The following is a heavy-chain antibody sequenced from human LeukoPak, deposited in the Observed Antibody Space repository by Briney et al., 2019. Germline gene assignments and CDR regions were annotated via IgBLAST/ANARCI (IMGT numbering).Heavy chain of an antibody. V-gene: IGHV4-38-2*01. Sequence: PSETLSLTCAVSDFSISSGYYWGWIRQPPGKGLEWIGSIYHSGSTYYNLPLKSRVTISINTSKNQFSLRLSSATAADTAVYYCARHRATSSWDFDYWGQGTLVTVSS. CDR2: IYHSGST. CDR1: DFSISSGYY. J-gene: IGHJ4*02. CDR3: ARHRATSSWDFDY. D-gene: IGHD6-13*01.